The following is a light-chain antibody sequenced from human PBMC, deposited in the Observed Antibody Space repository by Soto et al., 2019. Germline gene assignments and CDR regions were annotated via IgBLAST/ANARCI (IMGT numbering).Light chain of an antibody. V-gene: IGKV3-15*01. CDR2: GAS. CDR1: QSVSSN. CDR3: QQYNNWPRT. J-gene: IGKJ2*01. Sequence: EIVMTQSPATLSVSPGERATLSCRASQSVSSNLAWYQQKPGQAPRLLIYGASTRATGITDRFSGSGSGTEFTLTISSLQSEDFAVYYCQQYNNWPRTFGQGTKLEIK.